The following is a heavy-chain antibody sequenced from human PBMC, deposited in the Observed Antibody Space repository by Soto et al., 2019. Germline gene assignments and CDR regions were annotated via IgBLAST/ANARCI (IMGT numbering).Heavy chain of an antibody. V-gene: IGHV4-39*07. J-gene: IGHJ3*02. D-gene: IGHD2-15*01. CDR3: ARESWGCSGGSCYPEKAFDI. CDR1: GGSISSSSYY. CDR2: IYYSGST. Sequence: SETLSLTCTVSGGSISSSSYYWGWIRQPPGKGLEWIGSIYYSGSTYYNPSLKSRVTISVDTSKNQFSLKLSSVTAADTAVYYCARESWGCSGGSCYPEKAFDIWGQGTMVTVSS.